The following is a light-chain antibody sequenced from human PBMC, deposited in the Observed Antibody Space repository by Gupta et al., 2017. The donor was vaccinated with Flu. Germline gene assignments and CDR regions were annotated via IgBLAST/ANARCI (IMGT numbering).Light chain of an antibody. CDR2: DAS. V-gene: IGKV3-11*01. CDR3: QQRSNWPRLT. Sequence: EIVLTQSPAPLSLSPGERATLSCRASQSVSSYLAWYQQKPGQAPRLLIYDASNRATGIPARLSGSGSGTDFTLTISSLEPEDFAVYYCQQRSNWPRLTFGGGTKVEIK. CDR1: QSVSSY. J-gene: IGKJ4*01.